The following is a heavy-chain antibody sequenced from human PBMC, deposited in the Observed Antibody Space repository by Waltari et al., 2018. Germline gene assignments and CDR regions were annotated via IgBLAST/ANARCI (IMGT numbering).Heavy chain of an antibody. D-gene: IGHD3-10*01. CDR2: ISSSSSTI. Sequence: EVQLVESGGGLVQPGGSLRLSCAASGFTFSSYSMNWVRQAPGKGLEWVSYISSSSSTIYYADSVKGRFTISRDNAKNSLYLQMNSLRAEDTAVYYCARDVLAFGELIYPLDYWGQGTLVTVSS. J-gene: IGHJ4*02. V-gene: IGHV3-48*01. CDR1: GFTFSSYS. CDR3: ARDVLAFGELIYPLDY.